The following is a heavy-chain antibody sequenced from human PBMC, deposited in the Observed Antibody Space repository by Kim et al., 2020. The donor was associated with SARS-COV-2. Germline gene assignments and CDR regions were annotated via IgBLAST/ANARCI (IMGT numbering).Heavy chain of an antibody. CDR1: GYTFTSYN. CDR3: ARDGTTRSGGYYSDY. V-gene: IGHV1-3*01. CDR2: INVGYGNT. J-gene: IGHJ4*02. D-gene: IGHD1-1*01. Sequence: ASVKVSCKASGYTFTSYNMHWVRQAPGQGLEWMGWINVGYGNTKYLQKFQGRITISRDTSASSAYMDLSSLRSEDTAVYYCARDGTTRSGGYYSDYWGQG.